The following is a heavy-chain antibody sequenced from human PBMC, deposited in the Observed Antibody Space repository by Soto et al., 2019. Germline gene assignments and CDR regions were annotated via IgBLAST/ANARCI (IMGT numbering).Heavy chain of an antibody. D-gene: IGHD4-4*01. V-gene: IGHV3-33*01. CDR3: AREGYDYSNFDY. CDR2: IWYDGSNK. CDR1: GFTFSSYG. J-gene: IGHJ4*02. Sequence: GGSLRLSCAASGFTFSSYGMHWVRQAPGKGLEWVAVIWYDGSNKYYADSVKGRFTISRDNSKNTLYLQMNSLRAEDTAVYYCAREGYDYSNFDYWGQGTLVTVSS.